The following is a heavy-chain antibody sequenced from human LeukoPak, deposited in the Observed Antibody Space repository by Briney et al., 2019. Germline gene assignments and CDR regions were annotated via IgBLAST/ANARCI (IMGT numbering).Heavy chain of an antibody. CDR1: GFTFSDYY. V-gene: IGHV3-11*01. J-gene: IGHJ6*02. D-gene: IGHD1-26*01. CDR3: ARDLWELPTDYYYGMDV. Sequence: PGGSLRLSCAASGFTFSDYYMSWIRQAPGKGLEWVSYISSSGSTIYYADSVKGRFTISRDNAKNSLYLQMNSLRAEDTAVYYCARDLWELPTDYYYGMDVWGQGTTVTVSS. CDR2: ISSSGSTI.